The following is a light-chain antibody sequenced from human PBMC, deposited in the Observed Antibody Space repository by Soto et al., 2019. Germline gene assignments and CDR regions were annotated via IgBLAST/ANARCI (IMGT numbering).Light chain of an antibody. J-gene: IGKJ2*01. Sequence: EIVLTQSPGTLSLSPGERATLSCRASQSVTSSYLAWYQQKPVQAPRLLIYGASTRATGLPDRFSGSGSGTDFTLTISRLEPEDFAVYYCQQYGNSPYTFGQGTKLEIK. CDR1: QSVTSSY. CDR2: GAS. V-gene: IGKV3-20*01. CDR3: QQYGNSPYT.